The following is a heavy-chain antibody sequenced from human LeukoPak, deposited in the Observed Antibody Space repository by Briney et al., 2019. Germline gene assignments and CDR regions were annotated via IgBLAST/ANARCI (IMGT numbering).Heavy chain of an antibody. J-gene: IGHJ4*02. V-gene: IGHV4-59*01. CDR3: AGRAARFFDY. D-gene: IGHD6-25*01. Sequence: SETLSLTCTVSGDSLNSYYWTWIRQPPGEGLQWIGYIFYSGSSNYYASLRSRVAISVDTSKNQFSLKLTSVTAADTAVYYCAGRAARFFDYWGQGILVTVSS. CDR2: IFYSGSS. CDR1: GDSLNSYY.